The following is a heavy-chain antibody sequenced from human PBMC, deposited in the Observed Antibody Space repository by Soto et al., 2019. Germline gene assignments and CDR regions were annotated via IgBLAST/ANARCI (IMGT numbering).Heavy chain of an antibody. CDR1: GYTFTSYG. CDR2: ISAHTGSS. CDR3: ARAFFYQGSDSRGYSFDAFDF. V-gene: IGHV1-18*01. J-gene: IGHJ3*01. Sequence: QVQLVQSGAEVKKPGASVKVSCKASGYTFTSYGMSWVRQAPGQGLEWMGWISAHTGSSEYAQRFQGRVTMTTYRSTSTAYMELRSLRSDDTAVYYCARAFFYQGSDSRGYSFDAFDFWGPGTLVTVSS. D-gene: IGHD3-22*01.